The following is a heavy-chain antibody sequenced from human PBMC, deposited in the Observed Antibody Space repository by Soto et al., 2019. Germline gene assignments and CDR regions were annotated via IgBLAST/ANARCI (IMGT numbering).Heavy chain of an antibody. CDR2: INHSGST. D-gene: IGHD6-13*01. CDR3: ARWDSGYSSSWFYYYYGMDV. J-gene: IGHJ6*02. V-gene: IGHV4-34*01. CDR1: GGPFSGYY. Sequence: SETLSLTCAVYGGPFSGYYWSWIRQPPGKGLEWIGEINHSGSTNYNPSLKSRVTISVDTSKNQFSLKLSSVTAADTAVYYCARWDSGYSSSWFYYYYGMDVWGQGTTVTVSS.